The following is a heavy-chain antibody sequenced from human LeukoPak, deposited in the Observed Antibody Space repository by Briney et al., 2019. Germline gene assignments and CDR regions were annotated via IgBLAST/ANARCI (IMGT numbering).Heavy chain of an antibody. D-gene: IGHD2-2*01. CDR1: GFTFSSYW. Sequence: PGGSLRLFCAASGFTFSSYWMSWARQAPGKGREWVANKKKDGSEKYYVDCVKGRFTISRDNGKNSLYLQMNRLRAEDTAVYYCARPRGCGSSRCNNFDYWGQGTLVTVSS. CDR2: KKKDGSEK. V-gene: IGHV3-7*01. CDR3: ARPRGCGSSRCNNFDY. J-gene: IGHJ4*02.